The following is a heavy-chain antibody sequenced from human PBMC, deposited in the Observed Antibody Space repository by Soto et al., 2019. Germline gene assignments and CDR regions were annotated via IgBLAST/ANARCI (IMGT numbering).Heavy chain of an antibody. D-gene: IGHD3-10*01. CDR3: ARDRGTGSFYPT. CDR1: GASMSSGVYS. CDR2: MYDTGST. V-gene: IGHV4-30-2*01. Sequence: QLQLQESGSGLVKPSQTLSLTCAVSGASMSSGVYSWSWIRQPPGKGLEWIGYMYDTGSTYYNPSLTQRVTISADMSKNPLSLNLTSVTAADTAVYYCARDRGTGSFYPTWGQGILVTVSS. J-gene: IGHJ5*02.